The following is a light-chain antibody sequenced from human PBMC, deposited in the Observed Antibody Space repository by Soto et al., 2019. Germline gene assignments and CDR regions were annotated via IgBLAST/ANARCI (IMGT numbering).Light chain of an antibody. CDR1: SSDVGGYKY. CDR2: EVS. J-gene: IGLJ2*01. V-gene: IGLV2-8*01. CDR3: CSYAGSNNLV. Sequence: QSALTQPPSASGSPGQSVTISCTGTSSDVGGYKYVSWYQQHPGKAPKLMIFEVSKRPSGAPDRFSGSKSGNTASLTVSGLQAEDEADYYCCSYAGSNNLVFGGGTKLTVL.